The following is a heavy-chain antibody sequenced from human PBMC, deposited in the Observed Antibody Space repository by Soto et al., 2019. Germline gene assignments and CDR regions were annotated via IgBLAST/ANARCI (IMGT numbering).Heavy chain of an antibody. Sequence: QVQLQESGPGLVKPSETLSLTCTVSGGSISSYYWSWIRQPPGKGLEWIGYIYYSGSTNYNPSLKSRVTISVDTSKNQFSLKLSSVTAADTAVYYCARGRGQQLVHTLDYFDYWGQGTLVTVSS. CDR3: ARGRGQQLVHTLDYFDY. D-gene: IGHD6-13*01. V-gene: IGHV4-59*01. CDR2: IYYSGST. J-gene: IGHJ4*02. CDR1: GGSISSYY.